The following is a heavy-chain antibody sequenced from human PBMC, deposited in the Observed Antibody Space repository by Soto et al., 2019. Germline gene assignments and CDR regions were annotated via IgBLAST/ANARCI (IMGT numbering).Heavy chain of an antibody. CDR1: GGTFSSYA. CDR3: ATPRPGSHGYSF. V-gene: IGHV1-18*01. D-gene: IGHD3-16*01. J-gene: IGHJ4*01. CDR2: ISAFSGNT. Sequence: ASVKVSCKASGGTFSSYAISWVRQAPGQGLEWMGWISAFSGNTNYAQKFQGRVTLTVDTSTTTAYMDLQMHALRTEDTAFYYCATPRPGSHGYSFWGHGALVTVSS.